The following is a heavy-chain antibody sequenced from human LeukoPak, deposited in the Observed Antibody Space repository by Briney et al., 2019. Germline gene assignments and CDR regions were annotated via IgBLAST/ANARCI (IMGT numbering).Heavy chain of an antibody. CDR2: IYYGGST. V-gene: IGHV4-39*07. CDR1: GGSISSSTYF. D-gene: IGHD2-2*01. J-gene: IGHJ3*02. Sequence: SETLSLTCTVSGGSISSSTYFWGWIRQPPGTGLEWIGSIYYGGSTYYNPSLKSRVTISVDTSKNQFSLKLSSVTTADTAVYYCARVFVVVPAAMAGGAFDIWGQGTMVTVSS. CDR3: ARVFVVVPAAMAGGAFDI.